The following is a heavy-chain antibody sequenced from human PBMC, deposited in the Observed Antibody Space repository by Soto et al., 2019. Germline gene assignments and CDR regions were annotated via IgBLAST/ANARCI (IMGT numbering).Heavy chain of an antibody. V-gene: IGHV1-69*12. D-gene: IGHD6-19*01. J-gene: IGHJ4*02. CDR1: GGTFSSYA. Sequence: QVQLVQSGAEVKKPGSSVKVSCKASGGTFSSYAIRWVRQAPGQGLEWMGGIIPIFGTANYAQKFQGRVTITADECTSTAYVAQSSVRSEDTAVYYCARAGGIAVAGTGVFDYWGQGTLVTVSS. CDR2: IIPIFGTA. CDR3: ARAGGIAVAGTGVFDY.